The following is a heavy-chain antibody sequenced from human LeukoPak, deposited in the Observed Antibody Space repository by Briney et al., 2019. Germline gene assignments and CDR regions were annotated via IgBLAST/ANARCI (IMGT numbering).Heavy chain of an antibody. Sequence: QTGGSLRLSCAASGFTFSSYAMSWVRQAPGKGLEWVSAISGSGGSTYYADSVKGGFTISTDNPKNSLYLQMNSLRAEHTAVYYCARDKRRWRIAVAGTGFDYWGQGTLVTVSS. V-gene: IGHV3-23*01. D-gene: IGHD6-19*01. CDR2: ISGSGGST. J-gene: IGHJ4*02. CDR1: GFTFSSYA. CDR3: ARDKRRWRIAVAGTGFDY.